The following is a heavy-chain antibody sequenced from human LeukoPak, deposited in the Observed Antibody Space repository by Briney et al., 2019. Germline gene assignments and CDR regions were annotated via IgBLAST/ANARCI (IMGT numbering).Heavy chain of an antibody. D-gene: IGHD1-26*01. CDR2: IYTSGST. Sequence: PSQTLSLTCTVSGGSISSGSSYWRWIRQPAGKGLEWIGRIYTSGSTNYNPSLKSRVTISVDTSKNQFSLKLSSVTAADTAMYYCANTRGSANYWGQGTLVTVSS. CDR1: GGSISSGSSY. CDR3: ANTRGSANY. V-gene: IGHV4-61*02. J-gene: IGHJ4*02.